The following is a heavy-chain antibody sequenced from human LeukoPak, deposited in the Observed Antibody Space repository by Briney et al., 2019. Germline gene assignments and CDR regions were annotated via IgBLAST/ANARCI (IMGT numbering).Heavy chain of an antibody. CDR3: ARLTGGIVVVPAAVDY. CDR1: GGSISSYY. V-gene: IGHV4-59*01. D-gene: IGHD2-2*01. CDR2: IYYSGST. Sequence: SETLSLTRTVSGGSISSYYWSWIRQPPGKGLEWIGYIYYSGSTNYNPSLKSRVTISVDTSKNQFSLKLSSVTAADTAVYYCARLTGGIVVVPAAVDYWGQGTLVTVSS. J-gene: IGHJ4*02.